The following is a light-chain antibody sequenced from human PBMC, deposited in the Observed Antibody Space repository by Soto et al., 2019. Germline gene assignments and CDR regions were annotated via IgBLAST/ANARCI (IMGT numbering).Light chain of an antibody. J-gene: IGKJ5*01. V-gene: IGKV3-11*01. CDR1: QSVSSN. CDR2: GAS. CDR3: QQRSNWPPIT. Sequence: EIVMTQSPATLSVSPGERATLSCRASQSVSSNLAWYQQKPGQAPRLLIYGASTRAAGIPARFSGSGFGTDFTLTISSLEPEDAAVYYCQQRSNWPPITFGQGTRLE.